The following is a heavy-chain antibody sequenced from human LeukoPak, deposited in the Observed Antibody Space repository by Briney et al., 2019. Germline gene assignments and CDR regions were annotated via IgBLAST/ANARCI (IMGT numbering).Heavy chain of an antibody. CDR1: GFTFSSYS. J-gene: IGHJ6*03. V-gene: IGHV3-21*01. CDR2: ISSSSSYI. CDR3: ARDPHYDFWSGYYNYYYYYYMDV. Sequence: GGSLRLSCAASGFTFSSYSMNWVRQAPGKGLEWVSSISSSSSYIYYADSVKGRFTISRDNAKNSLYLQMNSLRAEDTAVYYCARDPHYDFWSGYYNYYYYYYMDVWGKGTTVTVSS. D-gene: IGHD3-3*01.